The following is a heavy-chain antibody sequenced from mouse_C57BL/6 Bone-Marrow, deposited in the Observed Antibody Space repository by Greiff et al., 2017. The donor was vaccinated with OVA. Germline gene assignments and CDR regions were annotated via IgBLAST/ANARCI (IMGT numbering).Heavy chain of an antibody. V-gene: IGHV7-1*01. Sequence: EVKLVESGGGLVQSGRSLRLSCATSGFTFSDFYMEWVRQAPGKGLEWIAASRNKANDYTTEYSASVKGRFIVSRDTSQSIRYLQMNALRAEDTAIYYCARDLTGTGGFAYWGQGTLVAVAA. D-gene: IGHD4-1*01. CDR3: ARDLTGTGGFAY. J-gene: IGHJ3*01. CDR2: SRNKANDYTT. CDR1: GFTFSDFY.